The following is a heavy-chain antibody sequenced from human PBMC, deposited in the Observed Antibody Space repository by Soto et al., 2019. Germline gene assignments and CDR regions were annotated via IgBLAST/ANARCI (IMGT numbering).Heavy chain of an antibody. CDR3: AKDQSSGYNWFDP. Sequence: GSLRLSCAASGFTFSSFSMNWVRQAPGKGLEWVSYISSSSGTILYADSVKGRFTISRDDAKNSLYLQMNSLRAEDTAVYYCAKDQSSGYNWFDPWGQGTLVTVSS. V-gene: IGHV3-48*01. CDR1: GFTFSSFS. J-gene: IGHJ5*02. CDR2: ISSSSGTI. D-gene: IGHD6-19*01.